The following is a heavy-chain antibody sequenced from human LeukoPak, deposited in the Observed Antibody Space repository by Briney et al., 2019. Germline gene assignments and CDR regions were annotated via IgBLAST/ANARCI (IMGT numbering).Heavy chain of an antibody. CDR3: ATSYCSGGSCYTGWFDP. CDR1: GGSFSGYY. CDR2: INHSGST. V-gene: IGHV4-34*01. D-gene: IGHD2-15*01. Sequence: SETLSLTCAVYGGSFSGYYWSWIRQPPGKGLEWIGEINHSGSTNYNPSLKSRVTISVDTSKNQFSLKLSSVTAADTAVYYCATSYCSGGSCYTGWFDPWGREPWSPSPQ. J-gene: IGHJ5*02.